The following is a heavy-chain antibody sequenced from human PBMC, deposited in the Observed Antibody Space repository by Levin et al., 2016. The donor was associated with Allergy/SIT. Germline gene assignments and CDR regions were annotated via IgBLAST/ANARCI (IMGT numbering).Heavy chain of an antibody. CDR3: ARGRESAVEQLGGFDP. V-gene: IGHV1-46*01. D-gene: IGHD6-13*01. CDR1: GYTFTSYY. CDR2: INPSGGST. Sequence: ASVKVSCKASGYTFTSYYMHWVRQAPGQGLEWMGIINPSGGSTSYAQKFQGRVTMTRDTSTSTVYMELSSLRSEDTAVYYCARGRESAVEQLGGFDPWGQGTLVTVSS. J-gene: IGHJ5*02.